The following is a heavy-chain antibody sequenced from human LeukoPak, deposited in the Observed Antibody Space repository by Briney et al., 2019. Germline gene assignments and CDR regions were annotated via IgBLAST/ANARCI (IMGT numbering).Heavy chain of an antibody. CDR2: IYTSGST. V-gene: IGHV4-4*07. CDR3: ARDQVDTAMVTVYFDY. CDR1: GGSNSSYY. J-gene: IGHJ4*02. Sequence: SETLSLTCTVSGGSNSSYYWSWIRQPAGEGLGWIGRIYTSGSTNYNPSLKSRVTMSVDTSKNQFSLKLSSVTAADTAVYYCARDQVDTAMVTVYFDYWGQGTLVTVSS. D-gene: IGHD5-18*01.